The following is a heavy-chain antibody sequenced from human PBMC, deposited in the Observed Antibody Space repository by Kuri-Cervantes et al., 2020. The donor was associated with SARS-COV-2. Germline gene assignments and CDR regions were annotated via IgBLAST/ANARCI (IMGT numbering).Heavy chain of an antibody. V-gene: IGHV3-48*03. J-gene: IGHJ4*02. CDR2: ISSSGSTI. D-gene: IGHD2-2*01. Sequence: GGSLRLSCAASGFTFSSYEMNWVRQAPGKGLEWVSYISSSGSTIYYADSVKGRFTISRDNAKNSLYLQMNSLRAEDTAVYYCARVVIPAALGYWGQGTLVTVSS. CDR3: ARVVIPAALGY. CDR1: GFTFSSYE.